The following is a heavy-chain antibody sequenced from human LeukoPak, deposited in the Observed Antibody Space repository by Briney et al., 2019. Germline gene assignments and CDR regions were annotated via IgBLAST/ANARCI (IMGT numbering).Heavy chain of an antibody. D-gene: IGHD2-21*02. V-gene: IGHV4-34*01. Sequence: SETLSLTCAVYGGSFSGYYWSWIRQPPGKGLEWIGEINHSGSTNYNPSLKSRVTISVDTSKNQFSLKLSSVTAADTAVYYCARGPHIVVVTAIDXFDXXGQGTLVTVX. CDR3: ARGPHIVVVTAIDXFDX. J-gene: IGHJ4*02. CDR2: INHSGST. CDR1: GGSFSGYY.